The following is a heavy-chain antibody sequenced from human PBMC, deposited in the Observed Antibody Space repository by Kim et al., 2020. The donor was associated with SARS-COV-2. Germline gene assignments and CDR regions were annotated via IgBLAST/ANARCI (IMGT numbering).Heavy chain of an antibody. CDR3: AKDIWESGWYTEVRGDY. V-gene: IGHV3-23*01. CDR1: GFTFSSYA. CDR2: ISGSGGST. J-gene: IGHJ4*02. D-gene: IGHD6-19*01. Sequence: GGSLRLSCAASGFTFSSYAMSWVRQAPGKGLEWVSAISGSGGSTYYADSVKGRFTISRDNSKNTLYLQMNSRRAEDTAVYYCAKDIWESGWYTEVRGDYWGQGTLLTVSS.